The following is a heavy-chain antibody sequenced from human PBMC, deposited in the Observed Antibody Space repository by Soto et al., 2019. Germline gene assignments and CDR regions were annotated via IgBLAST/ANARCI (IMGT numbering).Heavy chain of an antibody. CDR3: ARGGGSGYDYNY. D-gene: IGHD5-12*01. Sequence: EVQRVETGGGLIQPGGSLRLSCAASGFTVSSNYLSWVRQAPGKGLEWVSVIYSGGSTYYADSVKGRFTISRDNSKNTVYLQMKSLRAEDTAVYYCARGGGSGYDYNYWGQGTLVTVSS. J-gene: IGHJ4*02. CDR2: IYSGGST. V-gene: IGHV3-53*02. CDR1: GFTVSSNY.